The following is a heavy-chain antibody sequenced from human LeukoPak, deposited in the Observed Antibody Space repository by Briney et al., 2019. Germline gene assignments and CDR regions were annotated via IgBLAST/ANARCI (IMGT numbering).Heavy chain of an antibody. D-gene: IGHD4-17*01. CDR3: ARGLRLRGRTRGDY. J-gene: IGHJ4*02. Sequence: KPSETLSLTCTVSGGSVSSGSYYWSWIRQPPGKGLEWIGYIYYSGSTNYNPSLKSRVTISVDTSKNQFSLKLSSVTAADTAVYYCARGLRLRGRTRGDYWGQGTLVTVSS. V-gene: IGHV4-61*01. CDR2: IYYSGST. CDR1: GGSVSSGSYY.